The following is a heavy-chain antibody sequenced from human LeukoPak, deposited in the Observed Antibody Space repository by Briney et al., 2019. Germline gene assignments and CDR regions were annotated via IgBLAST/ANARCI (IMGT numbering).Heavy chain of an antibody. V-gene: IGHV4-34*01. Sequence: SETLSLTCAGYGGSFSGYYWSWIRQPPGKGLEWMGEINHSGSTNYNPSLKSRVTISVDTSKNQFSLKLRSVTAADTAVYYCARGLPRRYYYDSSGYASHPYFDYWGQGTLVTVSS. CDR2: INHSGST. CDR1: GGSFSGYY. D-gene: IGHD3-22*01. CDR3: ARGLPRRYYYDSSGYASHPYFDY. J-gene: IGHJ4*02.